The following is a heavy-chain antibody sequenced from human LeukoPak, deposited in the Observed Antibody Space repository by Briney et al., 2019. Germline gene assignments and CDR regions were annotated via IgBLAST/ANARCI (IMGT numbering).Heavy chain of an antibody. CDR1: GFTVSSNY. CDR3: AKANQYSSGWYGD. CDR2: IYSGGST. V-gene: IGHV3-53*01. J-gene: IGHJ4*02. D-gene: IGHD6-19*01. Sequence: GGSLRLSCAASGFTVSSNYMSWVRQAPGKGLEWVSVIYSGGSTYYADSVKGRFTISRDNSKNTLYLQMNSLRAEDTAVYYCAKANQYSSGWYGDWGQGTLVSVSS.